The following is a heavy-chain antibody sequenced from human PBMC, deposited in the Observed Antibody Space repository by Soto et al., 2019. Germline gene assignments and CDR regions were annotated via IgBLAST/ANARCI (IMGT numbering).Heavy chain of an antibody. V-gene: IGHV3-30-3*01. D-gene: IGHD3-10*01. J-gene: IGHJ1*01. CDR3: ARLPGPGVIIWVLPT. CDR2: ISYDGSNK. CDR1: GFTFSSYA. Sequence: GGSLRLSCAASGFTFSSYAMHWVRQAPGKGLEWVAVISYDGSNKYYADSVKGRFTISRDNSKNTLYLQMNSLRAEDTAVYYCARLPGPGVIIWVLPTWGQGTLVTVSS.